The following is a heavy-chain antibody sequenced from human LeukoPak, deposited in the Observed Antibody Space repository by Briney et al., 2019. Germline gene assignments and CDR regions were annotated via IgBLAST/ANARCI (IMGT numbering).Heavy chain of an antibody. V-gene: IGHV3-30*02. D-gene: IGHD3-10*01. Sequence: GGSLRLSCAASGFTFSSYGMHWVRQAPGKGLEWVAFIRYDGSSKYYADSVKGRFTISRDNSKNTLYLQMNSLSAEDTAVYYCAKSRGYYYEKSGPADYWGQGTLVTVSS. CDR2: IRYDGSSK. J-gene: IGHJ4*02. CDR1: GFTFSSYG. CDR3: AKSRGYYYEKSGPADY.